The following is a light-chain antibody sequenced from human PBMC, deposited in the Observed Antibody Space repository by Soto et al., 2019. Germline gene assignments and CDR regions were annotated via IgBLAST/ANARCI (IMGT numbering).Light chain of an antibody. CDR1: QSSSSY. Sequence: DIQMIQSRSSLSASVGDRVTITCRASQSSSSYLNWYQQKPGKAPKLLIYAASSLQSGVPSRFSGSGSGTDFTLTISSLQPEDFATYYCQQSYSTPQTFGQGTKLEIK. V-gene: IGKV1-39*01. CDR3: QQSYSTPQT. CDR2: AAS. J-gene: IGKJ2*01.